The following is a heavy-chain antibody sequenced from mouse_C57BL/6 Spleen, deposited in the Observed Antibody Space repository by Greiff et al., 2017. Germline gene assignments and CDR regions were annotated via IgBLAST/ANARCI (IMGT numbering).Heavy chain of an antibody. CDR3: ARRGWLLQDFDV. CDR1: GYAFSSYW. V-gene: IGHV1-80*01. D-gene: IGHD2-3*01. Sequence: QVQLQQSGAELVKPGASVKISCKASGYAFSSYWMNWVKQRPGKGLEWIGQIYPGDGDTNYNGNFKGKATLTADKSSSTAYMQLSSLTAEDSAVYFCARRGWLLQDFDVWGTGATVTVAS. CDR2: IYPGDGDT. J-gene: IGHJ1*03.